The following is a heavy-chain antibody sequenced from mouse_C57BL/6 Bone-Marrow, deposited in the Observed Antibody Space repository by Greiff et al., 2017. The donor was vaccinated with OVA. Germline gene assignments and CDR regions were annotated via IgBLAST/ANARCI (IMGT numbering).Heavy chain of an antibody. Sequence: VKLMESGAELARPGASVKLSCKASGYTFTSYGISWVKQRTGQGLEWIGEIYPRSGNTYYNEKFKGKATLTADKSSSTAYMELRSLTSEDSAVYFCARPPGGNYGGFAYWGQGTLVTVSA. J-gene: IGHJ3*01. D-gene: IGHD2-1*01. CDR2: IYPRSGNT. V-gene: IGHV1-81*01. CDR3: ARPPGGNYGGFAY. CDR1: GYTFTSYG.